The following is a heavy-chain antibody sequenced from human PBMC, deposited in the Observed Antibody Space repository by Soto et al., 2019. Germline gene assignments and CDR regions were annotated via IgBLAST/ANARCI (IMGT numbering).Heavy chain of an antibody. V-gene: IGHV3-30*18. CDR3: AKDLLRPGRAYGMDV. CDR1: GFTFSTYG. Sequence: QVQLVESGGGVVQPGRSLRLSCAASGFTFSTYGMHWVRQAPGKGLEWVAVISYDGSNKYYADSVKGRFTISRDNSKNPLYLQMNSLGPEDTAVYYCAKDLLRPGRAYGMDVWGQGTTVTVSS. CDR2: ISYDGSNK. J-gene: IGHJ6*02. D-gene: IGHD6-25*01.